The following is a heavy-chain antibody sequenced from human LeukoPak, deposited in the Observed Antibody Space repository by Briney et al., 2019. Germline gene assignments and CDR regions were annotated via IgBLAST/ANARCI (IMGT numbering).Heavy chain of an antibody. Sequence: GGSLRLSCTASGFTFSDYGMHWVRQPPGKGLEWVAIIWYDGSNKKYEDSVKGRFTISRDNSKNTLYLQMNSLRAEDTAVYYCARGVDYYENSGTIDYWGQGTLVTVSS. D-gene: IGHD3-22*01. J-gene: IGHJ4*02. V-gene: IGHV3-33*01. CDR1: GFTFSDYG. CDR3: ARGVDYYENSGTIDY. CDR2: IWYDGSNK.